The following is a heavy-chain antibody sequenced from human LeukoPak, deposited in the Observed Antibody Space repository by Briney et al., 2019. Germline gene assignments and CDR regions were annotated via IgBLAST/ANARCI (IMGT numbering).Heavy chain of an antibody. J-gene: IGHJ1*01. CDR2: INPNSGGT. V-gene: IGHV1-2*02. D-gene: IGHD2/OR15-2a*01. Sequence: ASVKVSCKASGYTFTGYYMHWVRQAPGQGLEWMGWINPNSGGTNYAQKFQGRVTMTRDTSISTVYMELSRLTSDDTAVYYCARSTTPNENEYFEHWGQGTLVTVSS. CDR3: ARSTTPNENEYFEH. CDR1: GYTFTGYY.